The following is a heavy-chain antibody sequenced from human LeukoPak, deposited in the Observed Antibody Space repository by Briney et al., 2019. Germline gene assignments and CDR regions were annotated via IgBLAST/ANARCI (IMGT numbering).Heavy chain of an antibody. CDR1: GFSISRYW. CDR2: VKQDGSEK. J-gene: IGHJ4*02. CDR3: ARGLGTDSGEDY. Sequence: GGSLRLSCAASGFSISRYWMSWVRQAPGKGLEWVASVKQDGSEKYYVDSVKGRFTISRDNARNSLSLQVNSLRAEDTAVYYCARGLGTDSGEDYWGQGTLVTVSS. D-gene: IGHD4-17*01. V-gene: IGHV3-7*01.